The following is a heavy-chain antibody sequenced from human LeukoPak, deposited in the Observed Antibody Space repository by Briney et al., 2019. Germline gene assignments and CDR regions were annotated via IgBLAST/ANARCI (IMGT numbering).Heavy chain of an antibody. J-gene: IGHJ6*03. CDR3: ARGPPIVLMVYAPNVMDV. D-gene: IGHD2-8*01. CDR2: ISGYNGNT. CDR1: GYTFTSYG. Sequence: ASVKVSCKASGYTFTSYGISWVRQAPGQGLEWMGWISGYNGNTNYAQKLQGRVTMTTDTSTSTAYMELRSLRSDDTAVYYCARGPPIVLMVYAPNVMDVWGKGTTVTVSS. V-gene: IGHV1-18*01.